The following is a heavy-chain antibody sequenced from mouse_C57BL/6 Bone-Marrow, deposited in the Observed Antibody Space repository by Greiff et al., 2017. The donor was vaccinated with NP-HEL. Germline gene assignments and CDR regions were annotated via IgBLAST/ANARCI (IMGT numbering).Heavy chain of an antibody. CDR3: ARGPYDYDAMDY. CDR1: GYTFTSYW. J-gene: IGHJ4*01. D-gene: IGHD2-10*02. Sequence: QVQLQQPGAELVKPGASVKLSCKASGYTFTSYWMQWVKQRPGQGLEWIGEIDPSDSYTNYNQKFQGKATLTVDTSSSTAYMQLSSLTSEDSAVYYCARGPYDYDAMDYWGQGTSVTVSS. V-gene: IGHV1-50*01. CDR2: IDPSDSYT.